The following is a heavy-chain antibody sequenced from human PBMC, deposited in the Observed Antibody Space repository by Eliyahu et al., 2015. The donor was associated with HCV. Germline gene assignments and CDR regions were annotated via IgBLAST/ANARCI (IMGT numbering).Heavy chain of an antibody. CDR3: ARGGTTTVIPYYYMDV. V-gene: IGHV3-66*02. J-gene: IGHJ6*03. CDR2: IYGGGRT. Sequence: EVQLVESGGGLVQPGGSLRLSCAASGFPVXSNYXXWVRQAPGKGLEGVSVIYGGGRTYYADSVKGRFTISRDNSKNTLNLQMNSLRAEDTAVYYCARGGTTTVIPYYYMDVWGKGTTVTVSS. D-gene: IGHD2-21*01. CDR1: GFPVXSNY.